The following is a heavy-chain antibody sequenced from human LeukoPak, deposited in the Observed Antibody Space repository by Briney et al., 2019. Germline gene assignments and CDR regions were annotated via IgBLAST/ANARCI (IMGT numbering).Heavy chain of an antibody. Sequence: GGSLRLSCAASGFTFSSYAMSWVGQAPGKGLEWVSAISGSGGSTYYADSVKGRFIISRDNSKNTLYLQMNSLRAEDTAVYYCAKSPGRVVGATYYFDYWGQGTLVTVSS. V-gene: IGHV3-23*01. CDR2: ISGSGGST. CDR1: GFTFSSYA. J-gene: IGHJ4*02. CDR3: AKSPGRVVGATYYFDY. D-gene: IGHD1-26*01.